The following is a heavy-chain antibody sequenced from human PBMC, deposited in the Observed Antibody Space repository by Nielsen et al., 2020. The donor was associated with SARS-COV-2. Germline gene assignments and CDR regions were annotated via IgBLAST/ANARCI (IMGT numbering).Heavy chain of an antibody. D-gene: IGHD2-15*01. J-gene: IGHJ5*02. CDR1: GCTFRDYG. Sequence: ASVKVSCKASGCTFRDYGIAWVRQAPGQGLDWMGWINPYNGNRDYAQKFQGRVVMTTDTSTSTAYMELRSLTSDDSAVYYCARVDNVVVYHGDPWGQGTLVTVSS. CDR2: INPYNGNR. V-gene: IGHV1-18*01. CDR3: ARVDNVVVYHGDP.